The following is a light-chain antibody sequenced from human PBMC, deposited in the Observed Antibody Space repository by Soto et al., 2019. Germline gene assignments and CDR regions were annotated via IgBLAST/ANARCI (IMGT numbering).Light chain of an antibody. CDR3: SSYTSSSLVV. Sequence: QSALTQPASVSGSPGQSITISCTGTSSDVGGYNFVSWYQQHPGKAPKLMINDVSNRPSGVSNRFSGSKSGNTASLTISGLQAEDEADYYCSSYTSSSLVVFGGGTKLTFL. V-gene: IGLV2-14*01. CDR2: DVS. CDR1: SSDVGGYNF. J-gene: IGLJ2*01.